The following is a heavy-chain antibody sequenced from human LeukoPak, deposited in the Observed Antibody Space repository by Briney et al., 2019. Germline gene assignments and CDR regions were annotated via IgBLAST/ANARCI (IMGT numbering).Heavy chain of an antibody. J-gene: IGHJ4*02. CDR1: GYTFTSYD. D-gene: IGHD6-19*01. Sequence: ASVKVSCXASGYTFTSYDINWVRQATGQGLEWMGWMNPNSGNTGYAQKFQGRVTMTRNTSISTAYMELSSLRSEDTAVYYCARRLFLRGWYAQGYWGQGTLVTVSS. CDR3: ARRLFLRGWYAQGY. CDR2: MNPNSGNT. V-gene: IGHV1-8*01.